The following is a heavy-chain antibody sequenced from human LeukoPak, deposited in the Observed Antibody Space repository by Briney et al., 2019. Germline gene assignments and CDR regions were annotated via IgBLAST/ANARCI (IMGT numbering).Heavy chain of an antibody. CDR2: VSGSGGTT. V-gene: IGHV3-23*01. CDR3: AKERGPTRAQLDY. D-gene: IGHD2-2*01. J-gene: IGHJ4*02. CDR1: GFGFSSYA. Sequence: GGSLRLSCAASGFGFSSYAMSRVRQAPGEGLEWVSAVSGSGGTTYYADSVEGRFTISRDNSKNTVYLQMNSLRAEDTAIYYCAKERGPTRAQLDYWGQGTLVTVSS.